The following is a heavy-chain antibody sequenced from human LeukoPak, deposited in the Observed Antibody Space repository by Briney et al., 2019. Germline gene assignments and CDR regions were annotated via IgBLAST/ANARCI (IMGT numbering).Heavy chain of an antibody. CDR1: GFTVSNNY. D-gene: IGHD4/OR15-4a*01. CDR3: ARDPPAVRTNTYA. J-gene: IGHJ5*02. CDR2: IYSGGDT. V-gene: IGHV3-66*01. Sequence: AGGSLRLSCAASGFTVSNNYMNWVRQDPGKGLEWVSLIYSGGDTHYADSVKGRFTISRDSSKNTPYLQMNSLRAEDTAVYYCARDPPAVRTNTYAWGQGTLVTVSS.